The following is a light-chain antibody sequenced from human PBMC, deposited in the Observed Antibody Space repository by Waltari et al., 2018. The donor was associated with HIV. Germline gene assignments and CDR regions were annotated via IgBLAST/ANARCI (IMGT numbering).Light chain of an antibody. V-gene: IGLV1-40*01. CDR2: GNT. CDR3: QSYDSSLSGFVV. CDR1: SSNIGAGYA. Sequence: QSVLTQPPSVSGAPGQRVTISCTGSSSNIGAGYAVHWYQQLPGTAPKVLIYGNTNRPSGVPDRFSGSKSGTAASLAITGLQAEDEADYYCQSYDSSLSGFVVFGGGTKVTVL. J-gene: IGLJ2*01.